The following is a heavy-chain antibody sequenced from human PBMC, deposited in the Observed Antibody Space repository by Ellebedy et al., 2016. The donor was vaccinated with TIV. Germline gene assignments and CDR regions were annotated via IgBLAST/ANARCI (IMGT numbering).Heavy chain of an antibody. CDR3: ARVGVYGSGSYFNNWFDP. J-gene: IGHJ5*02. V-gene: IGHV3-74*01. D-gene: IGHD3-10*01. CDR2: INSDGSST. Sequence: GESLKISCAASGFTFSSYWMHWVRQAPGKGLVWVSRINSDGSSTSYADSVKGRFTISRDNAKNTLYLQMNSLRAEDTAVYYCARVGVYGSGSYFNNWFDPWGQGTLVTVSS. CDR1: GFTFSSYW.